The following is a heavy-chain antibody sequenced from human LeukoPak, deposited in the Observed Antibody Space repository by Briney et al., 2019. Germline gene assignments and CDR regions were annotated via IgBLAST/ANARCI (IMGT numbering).Heavy chain of an antibody. CDR3: ARGSSGYYYQPNDAFDI. CDR1: GGSISSSSFY. Sequence: SETLSLTCSVSGGSISSSSFYWGWIRQPPGKGLEWIGEINHSGSTNYNPSLKSRVTISVDTSKNQFSLKLSSVTAADTAVYYCARGSSGYYYQPNDAFDIWGQGTMVTVSS. D-gene: IGHD3-22*01. CDR2: INHSGST. V-gene: IGHV4-39*07. J-gene: IGHJ3*02.